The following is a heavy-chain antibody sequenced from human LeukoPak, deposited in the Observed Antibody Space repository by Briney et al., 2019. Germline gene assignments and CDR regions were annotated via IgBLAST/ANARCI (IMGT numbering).Heavy chain of an antibody. CDR2: IWYDGSNK. J-gene: IGHJ3*01. D-gene: IGHD3-16*01. CDR3: AKDFEITFGGASGPST. V-gene: IGHV3-33*06. CDR1: GFTFSSYG. Sequence: GGSLRLSCAASGFTFSSYGMHWVRQAPGKGLEWVAVIWYDGSNKYYADSVRGRFTISRDNSKNTLYLQMNSLRAEDTAVYYCAKDFEITFGGASGPSTWGQGTMVTVSS.